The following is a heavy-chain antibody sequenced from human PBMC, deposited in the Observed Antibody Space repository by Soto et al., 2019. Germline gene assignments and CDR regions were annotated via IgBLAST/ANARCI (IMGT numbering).Heavy chain of an antibody. CDR1: GFTFSTNA. CDR3: AKAQALYGLSDY. V-gene: IGHV3-23*01. J-gene: IGHJ4*02. D-gene: IGHD2-8*01. Sequence: EVQLLESGGGLVQPGGSLRLSCAASGFTFSTNAMNWVRQAPGKGLEWVSGISGSGATTYYADSVKGRFTISRDNSKNTVYLHMSSLGAEDTALYYCAKAQALYGLSDYWGQGTQVTVSS. CDR2: ISGSGATT.